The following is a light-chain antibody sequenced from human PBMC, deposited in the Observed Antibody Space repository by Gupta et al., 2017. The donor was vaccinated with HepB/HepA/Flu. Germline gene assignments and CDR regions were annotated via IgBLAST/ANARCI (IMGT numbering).Light chain of an antibody. V-gene: IGKV1-39*01. Sequence: DIQMTQSPSSLSASVGDRVTITCRASQSISSYLNWYQQKPGKVPKLLIYAASSLQSGVPSRFSGSGCGTDFTLTISSRQPEDFATYYCQQSDSTPPLTFGGGTKVEIK. CDR2: AAS. CDR3: QQSDSTPPLT. J-gene: IGKJ4*01. CDR1: QSISSY.